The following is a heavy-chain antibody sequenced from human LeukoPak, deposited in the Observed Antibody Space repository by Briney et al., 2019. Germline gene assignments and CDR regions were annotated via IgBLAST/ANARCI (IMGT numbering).Heavy chain of an antibody. CDR1: GFTFSSYA. J-gene: IGHJ4*02. CDR3: AKDRRYCSSTSCYFTYYFDY. V-gene: IGHV3-23*01. CDR2: ISGSGGST. D-gene: IGHD2-2*01. Sequence: GGSLRLSCAASGFTFSSYAMSWVRQAPGKGLEWVSAISGSGGSTYYADSVKGRFTISRDNSKNTLYLQMNSLRAEDTAVYYCAKDRRYCSSTSCYFTYYFDYWGQGTLVTVSS.